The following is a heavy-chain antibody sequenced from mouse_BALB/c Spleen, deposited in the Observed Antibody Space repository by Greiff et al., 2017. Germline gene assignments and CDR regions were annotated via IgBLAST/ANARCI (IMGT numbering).Heavy chain of an antibody. CDR1: GFTFSSYA. D-gene: IGHD2-3*01. Sequence: EVMLVESGGGLVKPGGSLKLSCAASGFTFSSYAMSWVRRTPEKRLEWVASISSGGSTYYPDSVKGRFTISRDNARNILYLQMSSLRSEDTAMYYCARDDGYYDYWGQGTTLTVSS. CDR3: ARDDGYYDY. CDR2: ISSGGST. V-gene: IGHV5-6-5*01. J-gene: IGHJ2*01.